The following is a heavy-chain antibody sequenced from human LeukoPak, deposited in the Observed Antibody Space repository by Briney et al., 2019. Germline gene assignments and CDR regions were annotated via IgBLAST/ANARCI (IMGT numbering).Heavy chain of an antibody. CDR3: AKSRNRYNWNYVADY. Sequence: QSGGSLRLSCAASGFTFGSYAMSWVRQTPGKRLEWVSIISNGGVTTYYADSVRGRFTISRDNSKNTLYLQMNSLRAEDTAVYYCAKSRNRYNWNYVADYWGQGTLVTVSS. CDR2: ISNGGVTT. J-gene: IGHJ4*02. CDR1: GFTFGSYA. V-gene: IGHV3-23*01. D-gene: IGHD1-7*01.